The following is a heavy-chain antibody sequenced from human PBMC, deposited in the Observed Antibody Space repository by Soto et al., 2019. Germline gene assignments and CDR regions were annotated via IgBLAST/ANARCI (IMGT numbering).Heavy chain of an antibody. D-gene: IGHD3-22*01. CDR2: ISGTGDST. CDR3: AKHRDSSGYYYRNY. Sequence: GGSLRLSCAASGFTFSSYAMSWVRQAPGKGLEWVSSISGTGDSTYYADSVKGRFTISRDNSKNTLYLQINSLRAEDTAVYYCAKHRDSSGYYYRNYWGQGTRVTVSX. V-gene: IGHV3-23*01. J-gene: IGHJ4*02. CDR1: GFTFSSYA.